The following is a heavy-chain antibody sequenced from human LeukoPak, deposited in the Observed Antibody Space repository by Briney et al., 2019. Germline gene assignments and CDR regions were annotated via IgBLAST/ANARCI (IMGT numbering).Heavy chain of an antibody. V-gene: IGHV3-21*01. D-gene: IGHD6-19*01. CDR2: ISSSGSYI. CDR1: GFTFSSYW. CDR3: ARDSRAVAADFDY. J-gene: IGHJ4*02. Sequence: GGSLRLSCAASGFTFSSYWMSWVRQAPGKGLEWVSSISSSGSYIYYADSVKGRFTISRDNAKNSLYLQMNSLRAEDTAEYFCARDSRAVAADFDYWGQGTLVTVSS.